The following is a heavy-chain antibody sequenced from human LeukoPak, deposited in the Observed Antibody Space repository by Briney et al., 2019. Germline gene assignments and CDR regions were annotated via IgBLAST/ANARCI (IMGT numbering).Heavy chain of an antibody. J-gene: IGHJ4*02. CDR1: GFTFSSYA. CDR3: AKDRHYDYVWGSAIDY. V-gene: IGHV3-23*01. D-gene: IGHD3-16*01. Sequence: PGGSLRLSCAASGFTFSSYAMSWVRQAPGKGLEWVSAISGSGGSTYYADSVKGRFTISRDNSKNTLYLQMNSLRAEDTAVYYCAKDRHYDYVWGSAIDYWGQGTLVTVSS. CDR2: ISGSGGST.